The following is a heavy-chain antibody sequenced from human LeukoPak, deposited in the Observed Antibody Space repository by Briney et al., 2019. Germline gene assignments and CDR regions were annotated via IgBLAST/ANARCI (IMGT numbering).Heavy chain of an antibody. CDR3: AREGIPSTSCHYYYYYMDV. J-gene: IGHJ6*03. CDR1: GFTFSSYS. CDR2: ISSSSSYI. V-gene: IGHV3-21*01. Sequence: GGSLRLSCAASGFTFSSYSMNWVRQAPGKGLEWVSSISSSSSYIYYADSVKGRFTIPRDNAKNSLYLQMNRVSAEDQAVYYCAREGIPSTSCHYYYYYMDVWGKGTTVTVSS. D-gene: IGHD2-2*01.